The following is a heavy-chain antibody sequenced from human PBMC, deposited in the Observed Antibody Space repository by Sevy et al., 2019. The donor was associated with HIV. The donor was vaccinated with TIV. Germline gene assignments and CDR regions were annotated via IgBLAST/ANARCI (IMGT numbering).Heavy chain of an antibody. CDR3: TTDLIVGATHFDY. Sequence: GGSLRLSCAASGFTFSNAWMSWVRQAPGMGLEWVGRIKSKTDGGTTDYAAPVKGRFTISRDDSKNTLYLQMNSLKTEDTAVYYCTTDLIVGATHFDYWGQRTLVTVSS. D-gene: IGHD1-26*01. J-gene: IGHJ4*02. CDR2: IKSKTDGGTT. CDR1: GFTFSNAW. V-gene: IGHV3-15*01.